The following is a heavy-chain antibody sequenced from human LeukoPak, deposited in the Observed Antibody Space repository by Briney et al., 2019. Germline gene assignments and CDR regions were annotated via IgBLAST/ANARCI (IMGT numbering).Heavy chain of an antibody. D-gene: IGHD2-2*03. CDR3: AILDIVVVPAAITEDAFDI. V-gene: IGHV3-23*01. CDR2: VNDRGTGT. J-gene: IGHJ3*02. Sequence: GGSLRLSCAASGFTFSKYAMSWVRQAPGKGLEWVSTVNDRGTGTYYADSVKGRFTISRDNSKNTLYLQMNSLRAEDTAVYYCAILDIVVVPAAITEDAFDIWGQGTMVTVSS. CDR1: GFTFSKYA.